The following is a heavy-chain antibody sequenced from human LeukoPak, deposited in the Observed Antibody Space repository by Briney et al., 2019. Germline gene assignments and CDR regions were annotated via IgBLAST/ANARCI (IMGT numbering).Heavy chain of an antibody. CDR3: AKGEGPTVGIT. CDR1: GFIFNNYV. D-gene: IGHD1-7*01. J-gene: IGHJ4*02. CDR2: SGGGGGRP. V-gene: IGHV3-23*01. Sequence: PGGSLRLSCAASGFIFNNYVMSWVRQGPGKGLEWVSASGGGGGRPYYADSVKGRFTISRDNSKNTLCLQMGSLRAEDTAVYYCAKGEGPTVGITWGQGTLVTVTS.